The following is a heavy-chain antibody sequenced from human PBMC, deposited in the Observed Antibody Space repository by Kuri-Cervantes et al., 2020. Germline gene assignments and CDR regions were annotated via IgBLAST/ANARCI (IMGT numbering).Heavy chain of an antibody. Sequence: ETLSLSCAASGFTVSSNYMSWVRQAPGKGLEWVSVIYSGGSTYYADSVKGRFTISRDNSKNTLYPQMNSLRAEDTAAYYCARSSYDSSGYYYLGLDYWGQGTLVTVSS. CDR3: ARSSYDSSGYYYLGLDY. V-gene: IGHV3-53*05. CDR2: IYSGGST. D-gene: IGHD3-22*01. CDR1: GFTVSSNY. J-gene: IGHJ4*02.